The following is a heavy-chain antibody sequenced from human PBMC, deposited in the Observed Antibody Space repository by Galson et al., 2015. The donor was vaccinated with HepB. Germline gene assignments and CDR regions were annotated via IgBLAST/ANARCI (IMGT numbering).Heavy chain of an antibody. J-gene: IGHJ5*02. V-gene: IGHV3-9*01. Sequence: SLRLSCAASGFSFTSYSMNWVRQIPGKGLEWVSGINWNSARVDYAGSVKGRFTISRDKNSLFLQMNSLRPEDTALYYCAKEDGGSNFDPWGQGTLVTVSS. CDR3: AKEDGGSNFDP. CDR1: GFSFTSYS. CDR2: INWNSARV. D-gene: IGHD2-15*01.